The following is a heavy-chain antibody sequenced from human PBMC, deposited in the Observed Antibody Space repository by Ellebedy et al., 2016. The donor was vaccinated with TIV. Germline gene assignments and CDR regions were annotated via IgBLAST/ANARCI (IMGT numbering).Heavy chain of an antibody. V-gene: IGHV1-69*13. Sequence: AASVKVSCKASGGTFSRYALNWVRQAPGQGLEWMGGIIPSLGTPVYAQKFQGRVTIIADESTSTVDIEVSSLRFEDTAVYYCAKDLGDYFNSRSGGMDVWGQGTTVTVSS. CDR2: IIPSLGTP. D-gene: IGHD3-10*01. CDR1: GGTFSRYA. J-gene: IGHJ6*02. CDR3: AKDLGDYFNSRSGGMDV.